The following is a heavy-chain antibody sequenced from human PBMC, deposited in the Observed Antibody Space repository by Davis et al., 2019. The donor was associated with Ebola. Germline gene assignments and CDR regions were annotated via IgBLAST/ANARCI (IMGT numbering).Heavy chain of an antibody. J-gene: IGHJ6*02. V-gene: IGHV3-30*04. Sequence: GGSLRLSCAASGFTFSSYAMHWVRQAPGKGLEWVAVISYDGSNKYYADSVKGRFTISRDNSKNTLYLQMNSLRAEDTAVYYCAKDGSGYDPRGPRYYYYGMDVWGQGTTVTVSS. CDR1: GFTFSSYA. D-gene: IGHD5-12*01. CDR3: AKDGSGYDPRGPRYYYYGMDV. CDR2: ISYDGSNK.